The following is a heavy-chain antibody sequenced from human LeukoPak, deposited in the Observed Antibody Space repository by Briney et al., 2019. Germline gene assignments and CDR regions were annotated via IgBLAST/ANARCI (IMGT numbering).Heavy chain of an antibody. CDR1: GFTFSSYS. CDR3: ARDRDDYLDY. J-gene: IGHJ4*02. V-gene: IGHV3-48*01. Sequence: GGSLRLSCAASGFTFSSYSMNWVRQAPGKGLEWVSYISSSSSTIYYADSVKGRFTISRDNAKNSLYLQMNSLRAEDTAVYYCARDRDDYLDYWGQGTLVTVSS. CDR2: ISSSSSTI. D-gene: IGHD3-10*01.